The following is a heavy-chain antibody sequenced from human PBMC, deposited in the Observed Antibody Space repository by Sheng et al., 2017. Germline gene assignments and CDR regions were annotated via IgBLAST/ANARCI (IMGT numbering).Heavy chain of an antibody. V-gene: IGHV3-7*01. J-gene: IGHJ2*01. CDR3: AREFVVVAATLHWYFDL. Sequence: CAASGFTFSSYWMSWVRQAPGKGLEWVANIKQDGSEKYYVDSVKGRFTISRDNAKNSLYLQMNSLRAEDTAVYYCAREFVVVAATLHWYFDLWGRGTLVTVSS. CDR2: IKQDGSEK. CDR1: GFTFSSYW. D-gene: IGHD2-15*01.